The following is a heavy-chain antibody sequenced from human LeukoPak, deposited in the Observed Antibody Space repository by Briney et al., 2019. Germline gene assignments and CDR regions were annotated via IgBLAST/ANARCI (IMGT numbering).Heavy chain of an antibody. D-gene: IGHD3-10*01. V-gene: IGHV3-30*01. CDR3: AKPPLGESEDAFDI. CDR1: GFTFSSYA. Sequence: GRSLRLSCAASGFTFSSYAMHWVRQAPGKGLEWVTVISYDGNNKYYADSVKGRFTISRDNSKNTLYLQVNSLRAEDTAVYYCAKPPLGESEDAFDIWGQGTMVTVSS. CDR2: ISYDGNNK. J-gene: IGHJ3*02.